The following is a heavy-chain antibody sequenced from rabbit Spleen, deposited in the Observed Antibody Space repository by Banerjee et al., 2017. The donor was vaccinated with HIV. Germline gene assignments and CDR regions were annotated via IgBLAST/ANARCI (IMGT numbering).Heavy chain of an antibody. V-gene: IGHV1S45*01. Sequence: QEQLVESGGDLVKPGASLTLTCTASGFSFSSSYYMCWVRQAPGKGLEWIACIYGGISGSTAYATWAKGRFTISKTSSTTVTLQMTSLTAADTATYFCARDANGGWDLWGPGTLVTVS. CDR3: ARDANGGWDL. D-gene: IGHD4-1*01. CDR2: IYGGISGST. J-gene: IGHJ4*01. CDR1: GFSFSSSYY.